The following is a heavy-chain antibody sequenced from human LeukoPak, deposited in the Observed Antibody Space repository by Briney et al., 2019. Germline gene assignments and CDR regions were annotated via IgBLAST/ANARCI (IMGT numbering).Heavy chain of an antibody. D-gene: IGHD2-15*01. CDR3: ARDRCASAACYTFDY. CDR2: ISSGSSAI. J-gene: IGHJ4*02. Sequence: GGSLRLSCAASGFTFSSYSTNWVRQAPGKGLEWVSDISSGSSAIHYAVSVKGRFTISRDNAKNSLYLQMNSLRAEDTAVYYCARDRCASAACYTFDYWGQGTLVTVSS. V-gene: IGHV3-48*01. CDR1: GFTFSSYS.